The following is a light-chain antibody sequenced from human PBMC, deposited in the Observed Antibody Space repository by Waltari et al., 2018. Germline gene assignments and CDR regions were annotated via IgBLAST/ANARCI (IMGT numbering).Light chain of an antibody. Sequence: QSVLTQPPSASGTPGQRVTISCSGSSSNIVSNYVYWYQQLPGTAPKLPIDRDDHRASGVPDRFSGSKSGTSGSLAIGGLRSEDEADYYCAAWDDSLSGPRVFGGGTKLTVL. CDR2: RDD. CDR3: AAWDDSLSGPRV. CDR1: SSNIVSNY. V-gene: IGLV1-47*01. J-gene: IGLJ3*02.